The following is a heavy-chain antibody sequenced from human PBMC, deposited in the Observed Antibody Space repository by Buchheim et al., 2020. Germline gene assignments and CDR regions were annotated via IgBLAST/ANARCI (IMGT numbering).Heavy chain of an antibody. V-gene: IGHV3-23*01. CDR3: AKDPETYYYGSGSTYFDY. J-gene: IGHJ4*02. CDR1: GFTFGSYA. D-gene: IGHD3-10*01. CDR2: ISGRGDST. Sequence: EVQLLESGGGLVQPGGSLRLSCIGSGFTFGSYAMSWVRQAPGKGLEWVSAISGRGDSTYYADSVKGRFTISRDHSKNTLYLQMNSLRDDDTALYYCAKDPETYYYGSGSTYFDYWGQGTL.